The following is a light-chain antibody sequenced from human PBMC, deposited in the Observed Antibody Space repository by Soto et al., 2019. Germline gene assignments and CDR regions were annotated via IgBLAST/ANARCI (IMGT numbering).Light chain of an antibody. J-gene: IGKJ2*01. CDR1: QTVLHDTNSKSY. Sequence: DIVMTQSPDSLIVSLGERATINCKSSQTVLHDTNSKSYLSWFQQKPGQPPKLLISWASTRESRVPARFSGSGSETDFTLTISDLQAEDVGVYYCQQYYATPPTFGQGSKLEI. CDR2: WAS. V-gene: IGKV4-1*01. CDR3: QQYYATPPT.